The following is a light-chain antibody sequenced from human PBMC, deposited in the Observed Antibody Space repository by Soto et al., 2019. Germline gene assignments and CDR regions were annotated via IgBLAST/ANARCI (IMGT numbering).Light chain of an antibody. CDR3: SSYPRSSTLVV. Sequence: QSALTQPASVSGSPGQSITISCTGTSSDVGAYNYVSWYQQHPGKAPKLMIYDVSHRPSGVSNRFSGSKSGNTASLTISGLQAEDEADYYCSSYPRSSTLVVFGGGTKLTVL. CDR2: DVS. V-gene: IGLV2-14*03. J-gene: IGLJ2*01. CDR1: SSDVGAYNY.